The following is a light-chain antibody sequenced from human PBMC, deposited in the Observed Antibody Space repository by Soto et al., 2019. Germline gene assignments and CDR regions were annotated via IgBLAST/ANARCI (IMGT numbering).Light chain of an antibody. J-gene: IGLJ3*02. CDR3: ASWDDDLHVWL. Sequence: QSVLTQPPSVSATPGQGVILSCSGGDSNIGSTAFNWYQQLPGTAPRLLIYSSNQRPSGVPDRISGSKSGTSASLAISGLQYEDDADYYCASWDDDLHVWLFCGGTKLTVL. CDR2: SSN. CDR1: DSNIGSTA. V-gene: IGLV1-44*01.